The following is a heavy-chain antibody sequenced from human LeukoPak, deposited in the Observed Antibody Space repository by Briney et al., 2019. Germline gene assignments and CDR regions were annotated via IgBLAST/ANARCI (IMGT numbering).Heavy chain of an antibody. J-gene: IGHJ3*02. Sequence: SETLSLTCTISNGSISSHYWNWIRQPPGKGLEWIGCIYGSGSTHYNPSLKSRVTISVDTSKNEFSLKLTSVTAADTAAYYCARDDYGDYFGAFDIWGQGTLVTVSS. CDR2: IYGSGST. D-gene: IGHD4-17*01. V-gene: IGHV4-59*11. CDR3: ARDDYGDYFGAFDI. CDR1: NGSISSHY.